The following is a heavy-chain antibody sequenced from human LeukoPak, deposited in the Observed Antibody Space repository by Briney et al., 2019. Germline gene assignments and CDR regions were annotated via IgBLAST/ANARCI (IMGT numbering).Heavy chain of an antibody. CDR2: IVVGSGNT. D-gene: IGHD2-2*01. Sequence: SVKVSCKASGFTFTSFAMQWVRQARGQRLEWIGWIVVGSGNTNYAQKFQERVTITRDMSTSTAYMELSSLRSEDTAVYYCAAGDTNCSSTSCYFRGFDPWGQGTLVTVSS. CDR1: GFTFTSFA. J-gene: IGHJ5*02. V-gene: IGHV1-58*02. CDR3: AAGDTNCSSTSCYFRGFDP.